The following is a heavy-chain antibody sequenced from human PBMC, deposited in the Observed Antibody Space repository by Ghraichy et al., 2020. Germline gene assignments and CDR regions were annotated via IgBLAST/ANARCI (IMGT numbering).Heavy chain of an antibody. CDR3: TASDYGSGNFDY. CDR1: GFTFSNAW. Sequence: GGSLRLSCAASGFTFSNAWMSWVRQAPGKGLEWVGRIKSKTDGGTTDYAAPVKGRFTISRDDSKNTLYLQMNSLKTEDTAVYYCTASDYGSGNFDYWGQGTLVTVSS. J-gene: IGHJ4*02. D-gene: IGHD3-10*01. V-gene: IGHV3-15*01. CDR2: IKSKTDGGTT.